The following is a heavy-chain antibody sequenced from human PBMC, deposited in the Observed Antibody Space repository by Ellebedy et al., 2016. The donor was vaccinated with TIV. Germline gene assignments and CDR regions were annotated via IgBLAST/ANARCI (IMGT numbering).Heavy chain of an antibody. CDR1: GGSISSYW. CDR3: ARDSFRNNSWFYFDF. D-gene: IGHD1/OR15-1a*01. J-gene: IGHJ4*02. V-gene: IGHV4-59*01. CDR2: IYRSGST. Sequence: MPSETLSLTCTVSGGSISSYWWSWIRQPPGKDMEWIGYIYRSGSTNYNPSLKSRVTISVDTSNNQLSLNLRSVTAADTAVYYCARDSFRNNSWFYFDFWGQGTPVTVS.